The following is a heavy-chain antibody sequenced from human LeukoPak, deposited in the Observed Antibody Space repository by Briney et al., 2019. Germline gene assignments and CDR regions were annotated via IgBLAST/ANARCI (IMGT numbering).Heavy chain of an antibody. D-gene: IGHD6-19*01. Sequence: ASVKVSCKASGYTFTSYAMNWVRQAPGQGLEWMGWINTNTGNPTYAQGFTGRFVFSLDTSVSTAYLQISSLKAEDTAVYYCARVIPNYGQQWREFYYYYGMDVWGQGTTVTVSS. CDR2: INTNTGNP. J-gene: IGHJ6*02. V-gene: IGHV7-4-1*02. CDR1: GYTFTSYA. CDR3: ARVIPNYGQQWREFYYYYGMDV.